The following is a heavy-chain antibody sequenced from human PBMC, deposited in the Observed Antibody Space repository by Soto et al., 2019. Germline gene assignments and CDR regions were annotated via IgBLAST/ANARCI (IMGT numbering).Heavy chain of an antibody. D-gene: IGHD6-6*01. CDR2: IIPIFGTA. J-gene: IGHJ3*02. Sequence: ASVKVSCKASGGTFSSYAISWVRQAPGQGLEWMGGIIPIFGTANNAQKFQGRVTITADEYTSTAYMELSSLRSEDTAAYYCARDMAARGDAFDIWGQGTMVTFSS. V-gene: IGHV1-69*13. CDR3: ARDMAARGDAFDI. CDR1: GGTFSSYA.